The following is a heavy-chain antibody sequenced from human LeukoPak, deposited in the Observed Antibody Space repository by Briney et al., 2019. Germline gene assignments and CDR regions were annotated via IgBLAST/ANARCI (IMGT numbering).Heavy chain of an antibody. CDR1: GFTFGSYA. CDR2: ISGSGGST. CDR3: AKDPDSSGRIDY. Sequence: PGGSLRLSCAASGFTFGSYAMSWVRQAPGKGLEWVSAISGSGGSTYYADSVKGRFAISRDNSKNTLYLQMNSLRAEDTAIYYCAKDPDSSGRIDYWGQGSPVTVSS. V-gene: IGHV3-23*01. D-gene: IGHD6-19*01. J-gene: IGHJ4*02.